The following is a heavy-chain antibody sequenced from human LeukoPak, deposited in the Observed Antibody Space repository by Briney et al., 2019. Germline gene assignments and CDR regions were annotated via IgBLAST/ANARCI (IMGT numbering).Heavy chain of an antibody. D-gene: IGHD3-22*01. CDR1: GFTFSSYG. J-gene: IGHJ4*02. CDR2: ISYDGSNK. V-gene: IGHV3-30*18. CDR3: AKAFGSSGYYFDY. Sequence: PGRSLRLSCAASGFTFSSYGMHWVRQAPGKGLERVAVISYDGSNKYYADSVKGRFTISRDNSKNTLYLQMNSLRAEDTAVYYCAKAFGSSGYYFDYWGQGTLVTVSS.